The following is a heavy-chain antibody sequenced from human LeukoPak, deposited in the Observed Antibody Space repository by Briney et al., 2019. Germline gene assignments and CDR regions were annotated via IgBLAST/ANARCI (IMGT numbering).Heavy chain of an antibody. V-gene: IGHV1-69*05. CDR2: IIPIFGTA. J-gene: IGHJ4*02. CDR1: GGTFSSYA. CDR3: ARDFVPGTNWGFDY. D-gene: IGHD7-27*01. Sequence: SVKVSCKASGGTFSSYAISWVRQAPGQGLEWMGGIIPIFGTANYAQKLQGRVTMTTDTSTSTAYMELRSLRSDDTAVYYCARDFVPGTNWGFDYWGQGTLVTVSS.